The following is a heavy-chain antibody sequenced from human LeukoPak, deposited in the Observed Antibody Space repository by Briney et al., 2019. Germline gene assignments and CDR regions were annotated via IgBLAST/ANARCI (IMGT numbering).Heavy chain of an antibody. CDR2: INYSGVST. CDR1: GFTFSNYD. Sequence: GGSLRLSCAASGFTFSNYDMTWVRQAPGKGLEWVSVINYSGVSTNYADSVKGRFTISRDNSKNTLYLQMNSLRAEDTAVYYCASRGSLPYNWFDPWGQGTLVTVSS. CDR3: ASRGSLPYNWFDP. V-gene: IGHV3-23*01. D-gene: IGHD2-15*01. J-gene: IGHJ5*02.